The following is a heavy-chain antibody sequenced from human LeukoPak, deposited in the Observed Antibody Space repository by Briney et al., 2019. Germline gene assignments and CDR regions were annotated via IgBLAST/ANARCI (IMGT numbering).Heavy chain of an antibody. Sequence: GGSLRLSCVASRFTFNRFGMHWVRQVPGKGLEWVAFVRYDGSSKQYGDPVKGRVTIFRDNSKNTLYLQMNSLRPEDTAMYYCAKDPHYYGSGTQEFDPWGQGTLVTVSS. CDR2: VRYDGSSK. CDR3: AKDPHYYGSGTQEFDP. D-gene: IGHD3-10*01. V-gene: IGHV3-30*02. CDR1: RFTFNRFG. J-gene: IGHJ5*02.